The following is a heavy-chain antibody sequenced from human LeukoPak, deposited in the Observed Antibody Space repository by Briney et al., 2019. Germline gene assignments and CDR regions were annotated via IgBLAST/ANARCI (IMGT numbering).Heavy chain of an antibody. D-gene: IGHD2-2*01. J-gene: IGHJ6*03. Sequence: GGTLRLSCAASGFTFSSYGMSWVRQAPGKGLEWVSAISGSGGSTYYADSVKGRFTISRDNSKNTLYLQMNSLRAEDTAVYYFAKDSSYYYYYYMDVWGKGTTVTISS. CDR2: ISGSGGST. CDR1: GFTFSSYG. CDR3: AKDSSYYYYYYMDV. V-gene: IGHV3-23*01.